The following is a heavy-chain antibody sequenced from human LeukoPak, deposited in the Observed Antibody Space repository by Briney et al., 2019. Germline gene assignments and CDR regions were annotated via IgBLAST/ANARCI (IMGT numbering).Heavy chain of an antibody. Sequence: SETLSLTCTVSGSSISSYYWSWIRQPPGKGLEWIGYIYYSGSTNYNPSLKSRVTISVDTSKNQFSLKLSSVTAADTAVYYCARDAWDYDSSGTPGYYMDVWGKGTTVTISS. J-gene: IGHJ6*03. D-gene: IGHD3-22*01. V-gene: IGHV4-59*12. CDR1: GSSISSYY. CDR2: IYYSGST. CDR3: ARDAWDYDSSGTPGYYMDV.